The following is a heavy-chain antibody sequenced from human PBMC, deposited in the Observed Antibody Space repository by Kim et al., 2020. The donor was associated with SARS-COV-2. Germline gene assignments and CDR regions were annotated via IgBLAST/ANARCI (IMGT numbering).Heavy chain of an antibody. V-gene: IGHV1-2*02. Sequence: ASVKVSCKASGYTFTGYYMHWVRQAPGQGLEWMGWINPNSGGTNYAQKFQGRVTMTRDTSISTAYMELSRLRSDDTAVYYCARDPPPQGVRGVISYYGMDVWGQGTTVTVSS. CDR2: INPNSGGT. CDR3: ARDPPPQGVRGVISYYGMDV. CDR1: GYTFTGYY. D-gene: IGHD3-10*01. J-gene: IGHJ6*02.